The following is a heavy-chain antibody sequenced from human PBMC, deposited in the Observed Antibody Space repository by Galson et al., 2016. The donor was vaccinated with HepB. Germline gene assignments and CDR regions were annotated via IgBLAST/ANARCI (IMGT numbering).Heavy chain of an antibody. V-gene: IGHV3-53*01. Sequence: SLRLSCAASGFTVSSSYMSWVRQAPGKGLEWVSVIYSGGSTYYADSVKGRFTISRDNAKNTPYLQMNSLRAEDTAVYYCARGGSRPIDYWGQGTLVTVSS. J-gene: IGHJ4*02. CDR1: GFTVSSSY. CDR2: IYSGGST. CDR3: ARGGSRPIDY. D-gene: IGHD1-26*01.